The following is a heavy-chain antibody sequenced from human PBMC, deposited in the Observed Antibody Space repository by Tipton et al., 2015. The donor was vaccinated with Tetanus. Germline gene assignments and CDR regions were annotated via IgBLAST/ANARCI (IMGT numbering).Heavy chain of an antibody. Sequence: TLSLTCTVSGGSVRSGDYQWNWIRQPPGKGLEWLAYIFHSGSTNYSPSLKSRVAISMDTSKNQISLKLISVTAADTAVYYCARRSYCSSSRCFDAFDLRGQGTMVTVSS. CDR2: IFHSGST. D-gene: IGHD2-2*01. V-gene: IGHV4-61*08. CDR3: ARRSYCSSSRCFDAFDL. CDR1: GGSVRSGDYQ. J-gene: IGHJ3*01.